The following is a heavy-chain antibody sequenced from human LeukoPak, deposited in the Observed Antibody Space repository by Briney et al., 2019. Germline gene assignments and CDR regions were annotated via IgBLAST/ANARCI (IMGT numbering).Heavy chain of an antibody. CDR3: AKIENLNGGGY. Sequence: GGSLRLSCSASGFTFNNYWMHWVRQAPGKGLLWVSHISRDGKSTTYADSVKGRFTISRDNTKNTLYLLMNSLRAEDTAIYYWAKIENLNGGGYWGQGTLVTVSS. D-gene: IGHD1-1*01. V-gene: IGHV3-74*01. J-gene: IGHJ4*02. CDR1: GFTFNNYW. CDR2: ISRDGKST.